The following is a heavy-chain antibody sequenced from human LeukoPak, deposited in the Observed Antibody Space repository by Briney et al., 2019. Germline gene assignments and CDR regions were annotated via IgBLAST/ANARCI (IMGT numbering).Heavy chain of an antibody. Sequence: AGGSLRLSCAASGFTFSSYGMHWVRQAPGKGLEWVAVISYDGSNKYYADSVKGRFTISRDNSKNTLYLQMNSLRAEDTAVYYCAKRGEAVAANQRYFDSWGQGTLVTVSS. CDR2: ISYDGSNK. D-gene: IGHD6-19*01. CDR3: AKRGEAVAANQRYFDS. J-gene: IGHJ4*02. V-gene: IGHV3-30*18. CDR1: GFTFSSYG.